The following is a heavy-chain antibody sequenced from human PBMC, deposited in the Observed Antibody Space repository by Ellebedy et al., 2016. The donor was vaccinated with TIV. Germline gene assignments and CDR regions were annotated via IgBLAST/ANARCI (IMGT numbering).Heavy chain of an antibody. D-gene: IGHD3-16*01. V-gene: IGHV3-7*01. CDR2: IKQGGSEI. CDR3: AREAISYATSGYYFDY. Sequence: PGGSLRLSCAASGFTFSNYCMSWVRQAPGKGLKWVANIKQGGSEIHYAESVKGRFTISRDNAKSSLYLQMNSLRAEDTAVYYCAREAISYATSGYYFDYWGQGTLVTVSS. CDR1: GFTFSNYC. J-gene: IGHJ4*02.